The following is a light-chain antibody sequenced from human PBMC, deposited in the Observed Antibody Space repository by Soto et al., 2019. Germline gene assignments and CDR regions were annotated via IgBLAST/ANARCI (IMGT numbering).Light chain of an antibody. CDR1: QSISSW. CDR2: KAS. V-gene: IGKV1-5*03. Sequence: DIQMTQSPSTLSASLGDRVTITCRASQSISSWLSWYQQKTGKDPQLLIYKASTLQTGVPSRFSGSGSGTEFTLTISSLQADDFATYHCQQYNTYSLTFGGGTKVDIK. CDR3: QQYNTYSLT. J-gene: IGKJ4*01.